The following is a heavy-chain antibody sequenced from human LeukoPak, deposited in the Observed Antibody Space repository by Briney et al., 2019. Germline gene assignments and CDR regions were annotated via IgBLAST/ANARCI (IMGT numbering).Heavy chain of an antibody. CDR1: GFTFTSYA. CDR2: ISGSGGSA. Sequence: GGSLRLSCAASGFTFTSYAMSWVRQAPGKGLEWVSAISGSGGSAYYADSVKGRLTISRDNSKNTLYLQMNSLRAEDTAVYYCAKEKDSRGYFDYWGQGTLVTVSS. CDR3: AKEKDSRGYFDY. V-gene: IGHV3-23*01. J-gene: IGHJ4*02. D-gene: IGHD3-22*01.